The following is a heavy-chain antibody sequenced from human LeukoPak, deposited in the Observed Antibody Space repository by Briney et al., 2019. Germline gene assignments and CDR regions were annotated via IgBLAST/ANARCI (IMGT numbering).Heavy chain of an antibody. J-gene: IGHJ5*02. V-gene: IGHV3-23*01. CDR3: ARDQALQLVGDT. D-gene: IGHD6-13*01. CDR1: GFTFDTHH. CDR2: ITGSGGTT. Sequence: SGGSLRLSCAASGFTFDTHHMSWVRQAPGKGLEWLSDITGSGGTTHYSDSVTGRFTISRDNSKNTLYQQMDSLRAEDTAVYYCARDQALQLVGDTWGQGTLVSVSS.